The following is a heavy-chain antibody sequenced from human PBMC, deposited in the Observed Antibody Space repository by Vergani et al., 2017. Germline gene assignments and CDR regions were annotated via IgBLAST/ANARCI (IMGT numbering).Heavy chain of an antibody. CDR2: ISWNSNSI. CDR3: AKDLGTSSGGGWFDP. Sequence: EVQLLESGGDLVQPGGSLRLSCVASGFTSAGYAMHGVRQAPGKGLEWVSGISWNSNSIGYADSVKGRFTSSRDNAKNSLYLQMNSLRAEDTALYYCAKDLGTSSGGGWFDPWGQGTLVTVSS. D-gene: IGHD6-6*01. V-gene: IGHV3-9*02. J-gene: IGHJ5*02. CDR1: GFTSAGYA.